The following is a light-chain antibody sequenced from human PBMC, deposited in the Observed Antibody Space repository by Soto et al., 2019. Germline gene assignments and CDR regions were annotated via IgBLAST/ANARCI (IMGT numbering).Light chain of an antibody. CDR3: LQDYNYPLT. Sequence: AIQMTQSPSSLSASVGDRDTITCRASQGIRHYLGWYQQKPGKAHKLLIYAASSLQSGVASRFSGSGSGTNFTLTISSLQPEDFATYYCLQDYNYPLTFRGGTSVEIK. CDR2: AAS. CDR1: QGIRHY. J-gene: IGKJ4*01. V-gene: IGKV1-6*01.